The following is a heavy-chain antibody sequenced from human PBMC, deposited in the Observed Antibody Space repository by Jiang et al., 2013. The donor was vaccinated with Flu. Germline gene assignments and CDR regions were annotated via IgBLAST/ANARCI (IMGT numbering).Heavy chain of an antibody. CDR2: ISANNGHT. V-gene: IGHV1-18*01. D-gene: IGHD6-19*01. CDR3: ARDRGFYSGWGWFDP. CDR1: DYTFTNYG. Sequence: SGAEVKKPGASVKVSCKTSDYTFTNYGISWVRQAPGQGLEWMGWISANNGHTNYAQKLQGRVTMTTDTTTSTAYMELRSLRSDDTAVYYCARDRGFYSGWGWFDPWGQGTLVTVSS. J-gene: IGHJ5*02.